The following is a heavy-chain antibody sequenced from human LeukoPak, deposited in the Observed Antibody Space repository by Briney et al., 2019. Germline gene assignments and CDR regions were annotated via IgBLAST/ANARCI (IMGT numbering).Heavy chain of an antibody. Sequence: GGSLRLSCAASGFTFSSYGMHWVRQAPGKGLEWVAVISYDGSNKYYADSVKGRFTISRDNSKNTLYLQMNSLRAKDTALYSCARRSGPTSGYLDYWGQGTLVIVSS. CDR1: GFTFSSYG. CDR3: ARRSGPTSGYLDY. D-gene: IGHD3-3*01. J-gene: IGHJ4*02. V-gene: IGHV3-30*03. CDR2: ISYDGSNK.